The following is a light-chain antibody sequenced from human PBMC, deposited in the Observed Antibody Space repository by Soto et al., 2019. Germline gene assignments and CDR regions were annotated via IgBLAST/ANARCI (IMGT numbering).Light chain of an antibody. CDR1: ESIRNN. CDR3: QQTYSTPRGA. CDR2: AAS. V-gene: IGKV1-39*01. Sequence: DIQMTQSPSSLSASVGDRVTITCRASESIRNNLIWYQQKPGKAPKLLIYAASTLQSGVPSRFSGGGSGTEFTLTIGSLQPEDFTTYYCQQTYSTPRGAFGQGTKVEFK. J-gene: IGKJ1*01.